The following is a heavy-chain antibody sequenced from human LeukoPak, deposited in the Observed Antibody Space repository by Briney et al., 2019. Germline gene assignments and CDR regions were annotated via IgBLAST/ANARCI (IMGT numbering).Heavy chain of an antibody. CDR3: ARLLYYYDSSGYYYYFDY. D-gene: IGHD3-22*01. J-gene: IGHJ4*02. CDR2: IYYSGST. Sequence: SETLSLTCTVSGGSLSRYYWRWIRQPPGKGLEWIGYIYYSGSTNYNPSLKSRVTISVDTSKNQFSLKLSSVTAADTAVYYCARLLYYYDSSGYYYYFDYWGQGTLVTVSS. V-gene: IGHV4-59*08. CDR1: GGSLSRYY.